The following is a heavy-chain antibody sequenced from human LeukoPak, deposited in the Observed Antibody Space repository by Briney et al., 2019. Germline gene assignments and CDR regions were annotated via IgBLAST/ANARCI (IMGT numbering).Heavy chain of an antibody. CDR3: AREGCSSTSCYDY. Sequence: PGGSLRLSCAASGFTVSSDYMNWVRQAPGKGLEWISYISSSGGTIYYADSVKGRFTISRDNAKKSLYLQMNSLRAEDTAVYYCAREGCSSTSCYDYWGQGTLVIVSS. CDR2: ISSSGGTI. V-gene: IGHV3-48*03. J-gene: IGHJ4*02. D-gene: IGHD2-2*01. CDR1: GFTVSSDY.